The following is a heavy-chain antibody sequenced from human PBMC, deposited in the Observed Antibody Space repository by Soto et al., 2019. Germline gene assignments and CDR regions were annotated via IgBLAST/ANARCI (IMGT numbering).Heavy chain of an antibody. CDR1: GFTFSSYG. CDR2: ISYDGSNK. CDR3: AKARARFGELNY. J-gene: IGHJ4*02. Sequence: QTGGSLRLSCAASGFTFSSYGMHWVRQAPGEGLEWVAVISYDGSNKYYADSVKGRFTISRDNSKNTLYLQMNSLRAEDTAVYYCAKARARFGELNYWGQGTLVTVSS. V-gene: IGHV3-30*18. D-gene: IGHD3-10*01.